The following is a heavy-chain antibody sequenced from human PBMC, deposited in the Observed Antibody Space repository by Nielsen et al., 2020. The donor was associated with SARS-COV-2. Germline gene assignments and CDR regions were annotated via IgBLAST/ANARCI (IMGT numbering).Heavy chain of an antibody. CDR3: ATLIRHYDILTRGYYDGGFDY. J-gene: IGHJ4*02. V-gene: IGHV3-66*01. Sequence: GESLKISCGASGFTISSSFMSWVRQAAGKGLDWVSVIYTDGSTSHADSVKGRFTISRDNSKNTLYLQMNSLRAEDTAVYYCATLIRHYDILTRGYYDGGFDYWGQGILVTISS. CDR2: IYTDGST. D-gene: IGHD3-9*01. CDR1: GFTISSSF.